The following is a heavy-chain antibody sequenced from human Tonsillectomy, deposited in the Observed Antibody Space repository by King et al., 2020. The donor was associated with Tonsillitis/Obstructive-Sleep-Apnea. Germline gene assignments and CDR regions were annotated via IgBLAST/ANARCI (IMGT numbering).Heavy chain of an antibody. CDR2: IDPSDSYT. D-gene: IGHD2-21*02. V-gene: IGHV5-10-1*03. CDR1: GYSFTSYW. J-gene: IGHJ4*02. Sequence: QLVQSGAEVKKPGESLRISCKGSGYSFTSYWISWVRQMPGKGLEWMGKIDPSDSYTNYSPSFQGHVIILADKSISTAFLHWSSLKASDTAIYYCARHSRARGDVVVTALDYWGQGTLVTVSS. CDR3: ARHSRARGDVVVTALDY.